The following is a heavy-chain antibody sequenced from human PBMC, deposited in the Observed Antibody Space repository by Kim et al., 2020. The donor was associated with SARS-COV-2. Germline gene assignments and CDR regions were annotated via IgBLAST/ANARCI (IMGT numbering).Heavy chain of an antibody. CDR1: GDSISNGRYW. V-gene: IGHV4-61*02. D-gene: IGHD5-12*01. CDR3: ARGGYGKGYFDY. CDR2: MYTSGTT. J-gene: IGHJ4*02. Sequence: SETLSLTCSVSGDSISNGRYWWTWIRQPAGKGLEWIGRMYTSGTTNYNLSLKTRVTISLDRSENQFSLKLTSLTAADTAVYYCARGGYGKGYFDYWGQGILVTVSS.